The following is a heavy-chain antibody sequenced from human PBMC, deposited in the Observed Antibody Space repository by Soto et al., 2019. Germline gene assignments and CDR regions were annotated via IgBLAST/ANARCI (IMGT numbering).Heavy chain of an antibody. CDR3: ARDGGYCTNGVCYRNWFDP. V-gene: IGHV1-69*01. CDR2: IIPIFGTA. D-gene: IGHD2-8*01. CDR1: GGTFSSYA. Sequence: QVQLVQSGAEVKKPGSSVKVSCKASGGTFSSYAISWVRQAPGQGLEWMGGIIPIFGTANYAQKFQGRVTITADESTSTAYMELRSMRSEDTAVYYCARDGGYCTNGVCYRNWFDPWGQGTLVTVSS. J-gene: IGHJ5*02.